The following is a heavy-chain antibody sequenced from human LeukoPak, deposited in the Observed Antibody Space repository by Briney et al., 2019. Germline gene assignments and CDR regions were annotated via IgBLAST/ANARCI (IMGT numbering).Heavy chain of an antibody. CDR2: IKQDGSEK. J-gene: IGHJ4*02. D-gene: IGHD4-17*01. CDR1: GFTFSSYW. CDR3: AREGYYGDYPLRPDY. Sequence: GGSLRLSCAASGFTFSSYWMSWVRQAPGKGLEWVANIKQDGSEKYYVDSVKGRFTISRDNAKNSLYLQMNSLRAEDTAVYYCAREGYYGDYPLRPDYWGQGTLVTVSS. V-gene: IGHV3-7*01.